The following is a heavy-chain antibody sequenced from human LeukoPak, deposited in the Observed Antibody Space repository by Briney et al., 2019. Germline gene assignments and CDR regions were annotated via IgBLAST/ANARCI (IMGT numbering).Heavy chain of an antibody. CDR2: ITSSSSYI. J-gene: IGHJ4*02. V-gene: IGHV3-21*01. Sequence: GGSLRLSCAASGFTFSSYSMNWVRQAPGKGLQWVSSITSSSSYIYYADSVKGRFTISRDNAKNSLYLQMNSLRAEDTAVYYCARHVVAVGFDYWGQGTLVTVTS. D-gene: IGHD3-22*01. CDR3: ARHVVAVGFDY. CDR1: GFTFSSYS.